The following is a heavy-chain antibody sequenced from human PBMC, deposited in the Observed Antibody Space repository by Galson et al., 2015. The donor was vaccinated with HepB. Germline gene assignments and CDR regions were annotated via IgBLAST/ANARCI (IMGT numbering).Heavy chain of an antibody. D-gene: IGHD3-3*01. Sequence: SLRLSCAASGFTFSSYSMNWVRQAPGKGLEWVSVIYSGGSTYYADFVKGRFTISRDNSKNTLYLQMNSLRAEDTAVYYCARVVSYYDFWSGSTYYYYYMDVWGKGTTVTVSS. CDR1: GFTFSSYS. V-gene: IGHV3-53*01. J-gene: IGHJ6*03. CDR3: ARVVSYYDFWSGSTYYYYYMDV. CDR2: IYSGGST.